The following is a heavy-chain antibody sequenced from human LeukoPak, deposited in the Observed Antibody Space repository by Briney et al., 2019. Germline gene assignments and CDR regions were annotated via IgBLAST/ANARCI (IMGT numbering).Heavy chain of an antibody. J-gene: IGHJ3*02. CDR3: AKDRGAFDI. CDR1: GFNFNTYT. V-gene: IGHV3-23*01. Sequence: GGSLRLSCAASGFNFNTYTMNWVRQAPGKGLEWVSSISSDSSYIYYADSVKGRFTISRDNSKNTLYLQMNSLRAEDTAVYYCAKDRGAFDIWGQGTMVTVSS. CDR2: ISSDSSYI.